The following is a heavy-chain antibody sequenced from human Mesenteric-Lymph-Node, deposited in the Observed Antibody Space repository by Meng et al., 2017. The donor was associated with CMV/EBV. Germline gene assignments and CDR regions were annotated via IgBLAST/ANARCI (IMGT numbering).Heavy chain of an antibody. D-gene: IGHD2-2*01. CDR3: ARGISSSSCYYFDN. Sequence: GGSLRLSCAASAFTFSTYAMNWVRQAPGKGLEWVSYISSSGSTIDYADSVKGRFTISRDNAKNSLYLQMNSLRVEDTAVYYCARGISSSSCYYFDNWGQGTLVTVSS. CDR1: AFTFSTYA. CDR2: ISSSGSTI. V-gene: IGHV3-48*03. J-gene: IGHJ4*02.